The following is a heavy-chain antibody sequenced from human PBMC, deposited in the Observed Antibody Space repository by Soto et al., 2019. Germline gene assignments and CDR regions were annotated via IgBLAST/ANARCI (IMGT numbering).Heavy chain of an antibody. J-gene: IGHJ2*01. Sequence: EVQLLESGGGLVQPGGSLRLSCAASGFTFSSYAMSWVRQAPGKGLEWVSGISGSGGSTYYADSVKGRFTISRDSSKNTLYLQMNSLRAEDTAVYYCAKDYRANMGHWYFDLWGRGTLVTVSS. D-gene: IGHD1-26*01. V-gene: IGHV3-23*01. CDR3: AKDYRANMGHWYFDL. CDR1: GFTFSSYA. CDR2: ISGSGGST.